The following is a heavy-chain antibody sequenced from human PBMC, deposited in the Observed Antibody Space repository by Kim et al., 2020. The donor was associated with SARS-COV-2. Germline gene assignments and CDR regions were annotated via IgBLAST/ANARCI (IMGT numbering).Heavy chain of an antibody. D-gene: IGHD2-15*01. CDR2: IYHSGST. Sequence: SETLSLTCAVYGGSFSGYYWSWIRQPPGKGLEWIGEIYHSGSTNYNPSLKSRVTISVDTSKNQVSLKLSSVTAADTAMYYCAREVAATVMDVGGQGTTVT. J-gene: IGHJ6*02. CDR3: AREVAATVMDV. CDR1: GGSFSGYY. V-gene: IGHV4-34*01.